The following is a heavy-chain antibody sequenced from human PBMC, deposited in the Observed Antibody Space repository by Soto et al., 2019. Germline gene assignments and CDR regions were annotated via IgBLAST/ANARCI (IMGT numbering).Heavy chain of an antibody. CDR2: IIPIFGTA. V-gene: IGHV1-69*13. CDR3: ARESFRWEPLAYYYYGMDV. CDR1: GGTFSSYA. D-gene: IGHD1-26*01. J-gene: IGHJ6*02. Sequence: GASVKVSCKASGGTFSSYAISWVRQAPGQGLEWMGGIIPIFGTANYAQKFQGRVTITADESTSTAYMELSSLRSEDTAVYYCARESFRWEPLAYYYYGMDVWGQGTTVTVSS.